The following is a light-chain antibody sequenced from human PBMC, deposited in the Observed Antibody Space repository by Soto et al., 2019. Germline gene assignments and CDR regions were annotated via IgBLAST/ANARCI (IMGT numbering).Light chain of an antibody. V-gene: IGLV2-14*03. CDR3: ISYTDRQSYL. CDR2: XLX. CDR1: SSDIGSYNH. J-gene: IGLJ1*01. Sequence: QSVLTQPASVSGSPGQSITISCSGTSSDIGSYNHVAWYQQFPGKSPKLMIYXLXXRPPGVSDPFSGSKSGITASLTISGLQTEDEADYYCISYTDRQSYLSGTGTQVTV.